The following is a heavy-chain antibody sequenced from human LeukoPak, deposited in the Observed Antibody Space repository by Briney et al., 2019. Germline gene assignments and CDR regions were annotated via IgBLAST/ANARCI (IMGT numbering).Heavy chain of an antibody. CDR1: GGSISSSSYY. J-gene: IGHJ4*02. CDR3: ARQAYSSRIFDY. D-gene: IGHD6-13*01. V-gene: IGHV4-39*01. Sequence: PSETLSLTCTVSGGSISSSSYYWGWIRQPPGTGLEWIGSIYYSGSTYYNPSLKSRVTISVDTSKNQFSLKLSSVTAADTAVYYCARQAYSSRIFDYWGQGTLVTVSS. CDR2: IYYSGST.